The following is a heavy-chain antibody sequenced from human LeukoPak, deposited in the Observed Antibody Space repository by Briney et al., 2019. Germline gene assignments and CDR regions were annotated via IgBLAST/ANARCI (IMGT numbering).Heavy chain of an antibody. V-gene: IGHV3-53*01. J-gene: IGHJ5*02. D-gene: IGHD3-10*01. CDR3: ARGDLSYYGSGSS. CDR2: IYSGGST. CDR1: GFTVSSNY. Sequence: PGGSLRLSCAASGFTVSSNYMSWVRQAPGKGLEWVSVIYSGGSTYYADSVKGRFTISRDNSKNTLYLQMNSLRAEDTAVYYCARGDLSYYGSGSSWGQGTLVTVSS.